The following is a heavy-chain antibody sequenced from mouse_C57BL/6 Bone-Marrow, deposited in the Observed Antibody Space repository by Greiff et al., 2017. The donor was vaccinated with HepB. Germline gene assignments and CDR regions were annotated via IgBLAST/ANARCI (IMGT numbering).Heavy chain of an antibody. D-gene: IGHD1-1*01. CDR2: ISSGGDYI. V-gene: IGHV5-9-1*02. CDR3: TRDRYYLWFAY. CDR1: GFTFSSYA. J-gene: IGHJ3*01. Sequence: EVKLVESGEGLVKPGGSLKLSCATSGFTFSSYAMSWVRQTPEKRLEWVAYISSGGDYIYYADTVKGRFTISRDNARNTLYLQMSSLKSEDTAMYYCTRDRYYLWFAYWGQGTLVTVSA.